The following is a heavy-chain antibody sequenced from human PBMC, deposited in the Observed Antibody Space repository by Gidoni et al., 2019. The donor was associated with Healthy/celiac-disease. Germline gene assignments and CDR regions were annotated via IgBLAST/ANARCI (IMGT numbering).Heavy chain of an antibody. J-gene: IGHJ4*02. D-gene: IGHD6-19*01. CDR3: AKEPGRAVTTSFDY. V-gene: IGHV3-23*01. CDR2: IRSSGGST. Sequence: EVQLLESGGGLVQPGGSLSLSCAASGSTFRSYAMSWDHQAPGTGLWGVSAIRSSGGSTYYADSVKGRFTISRDNSKNTLYLQMNSLRAEDTAVYYCAKEPGRAVTTSFDYWGQGTLVTVSS. CDR1: GSTFRSYA.